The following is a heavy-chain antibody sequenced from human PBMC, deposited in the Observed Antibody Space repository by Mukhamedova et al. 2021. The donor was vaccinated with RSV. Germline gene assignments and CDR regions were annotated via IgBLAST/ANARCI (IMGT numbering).Heavy chain of an antibody. CDR2: ISYSGST. V-gene: IGHV4-59*01. D-gene: IGHD5-18*01. CDR3: AREGYSDGLDY. J-gene: IGHJ4*02. Sequence: DWIGYISYSGSTNYNPSLESRVTISADTSKNQFSLKMTSVTAADTAVYYCAREGYSDGLDYWRQGTLVTVSS.